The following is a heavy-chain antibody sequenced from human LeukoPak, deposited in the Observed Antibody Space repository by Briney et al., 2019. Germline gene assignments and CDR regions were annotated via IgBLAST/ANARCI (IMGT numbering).Heavy chain of an antibody. CDR3: ARDRVATTPLFDY. V-gene: IGHV4-39*02. J-gene: IGHJ4*02. D-gene: IGHD1-26*01. Sequence: SETLSLTCTVSGGSISSSSYYWGWIRQPPGKGLEWIGSIYYSGSTYYNPSLKVRVTISVDTSKNQFSLKLSSVTAADTAVYYCARDRVATTPLFDYWGQGTLVTVSS. CDR2: IYYSGST. CDR1: GGSISSSSYY.